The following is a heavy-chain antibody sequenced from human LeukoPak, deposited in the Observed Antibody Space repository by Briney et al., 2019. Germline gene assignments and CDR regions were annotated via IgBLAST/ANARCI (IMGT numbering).Heavy chain of an antibody. CDR1: GGSISSFY. V-gene: IGHV4-4*07. CDR3: ARERVGGDIVVVPAAWWFDP. Sequence: PSETLSLTCTVSGGSISSFYWSWIRQPAGKGLEWNGRIYTSGSTNYNPSLKSRVTMSVDTSKNQFSLKLSSVTAADTAVYYCARERVGGDIVVVPAAWWFDPWGQGTLVTVSS. CDR2: IYTSGST. D-gene: IGHD2-2*01. J-gene: IGHJ5*02.